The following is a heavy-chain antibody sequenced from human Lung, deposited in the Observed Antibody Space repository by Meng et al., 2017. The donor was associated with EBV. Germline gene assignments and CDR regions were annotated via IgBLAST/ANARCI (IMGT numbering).Heavy chain of an antibody. J-gene: IGHJ4*02. CDR1: GGSISSYY. V-gene: IGHV4-4*07. CDR3: AREWCSGGSCYPDY. CDR2: IYTSGST. Sequence: VQLQESGPGLVKPSETLSLTCTVSGGSISSYYWSWIRQPAGKGLEWIGRIYTSGSTNYNPSLKSRVTMSVDTSKNQFSLKLSSVTAADTAVYYCAREWCSGGSCYPDYWGQGTLVTVSS. D-gene: IGHD2-15*01.